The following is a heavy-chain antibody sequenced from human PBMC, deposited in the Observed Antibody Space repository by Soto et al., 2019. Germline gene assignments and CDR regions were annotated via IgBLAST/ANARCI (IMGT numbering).Heavy chain of an antibody. CDR3: ARDRHFRGGPDDI. CDR2: IWHDGTFT. D-gene: IGHD3-3*02. J-gene: IGHJ3*02. V-gene: IGHV3-33*01. Sequence: QVQLVESGGGVVQSGRSPRLSCAASGFTFSSFGMHWVRQAPGKGLEWVAVIWHDGTFTHYADSVKGRFTISRDNSKNMLYLQMTSLRADDTAVYYCARDRHFRGGPDDIWGQGTMVTVSS. CDR1: GFTFSSFG.